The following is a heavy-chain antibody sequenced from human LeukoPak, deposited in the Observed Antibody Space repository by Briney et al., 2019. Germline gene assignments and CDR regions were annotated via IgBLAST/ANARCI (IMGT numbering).Heavy chain of an antibody. CDR1: GGSFSGYY. CDR3: AKLTGSGWQYYFDC. Sequence: ETLSLTCAVYGGSFSGYYWSWIRQPPGKGLEWVSTISGSGKNTYDADSVKGRFTISRDNSKNTLYLQMNSLRADDTAVYYCAKLTGSGWQYYFDCWGQGTLVTVSS. D-gene: IGHD6-19*01. CDR2: ISGSGKNT. J-gene: IGHJ4*02. V-gene: IGHV3-23*01.